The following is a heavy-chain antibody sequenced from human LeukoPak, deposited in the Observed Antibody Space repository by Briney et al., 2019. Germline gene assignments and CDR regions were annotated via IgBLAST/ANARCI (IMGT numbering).Heavy chain of an antibody. CDR3: ARENYDPTHNYYYGMDV. D-gene: IGHD3-22*01. V-gene: IGHV3-53*01. CDR1: GFTVSSNY. CDR2: IYSGGST. J-gene: IGHJ6*02. Sequence: GGTLRLSCAASGFTVSSNYMSWVRQAPGKGLEWVSVIYSGGSTYYADSVKGRFTISRDNSKNTLYHQMNSLRAEDTAVYYCARENYDPTHNYYYGMDVWGQGTTVTVSS.